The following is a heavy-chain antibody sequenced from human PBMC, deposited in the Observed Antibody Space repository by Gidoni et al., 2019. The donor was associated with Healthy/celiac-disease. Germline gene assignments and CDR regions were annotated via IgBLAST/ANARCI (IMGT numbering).Heavy chain of an antibody. D-gene: IGHD1-26*01. CDR2: ISGSGGST. J-gene: IGHJ4*02. Sequence: EVQLLESGGGLVQPGGSLRLSCAASGFTFSSYAMSWVRQAPGKGLEWVSAISGSGGSTYYADSVKGRFTISRDNSKNTLYLQMNSLRAEDTAVYYCAKDSEVGSWELNYFDYWGQGTLVTVSS. CDR1: GFTFSSYA. CDR3: AKDSEVGSWELNYFDY. V-gene: IGHV3-23*01.